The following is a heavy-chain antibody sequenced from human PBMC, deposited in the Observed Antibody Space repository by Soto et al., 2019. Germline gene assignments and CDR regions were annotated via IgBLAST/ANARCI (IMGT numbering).Heavy chain of an antibody. CDR2: INHSGST. D-gene: IGHD3-10*01. J-gene: IGHJ4*02. CDR1: GGSFSGYY. CDR3: ARNKITAILDY. Sequence: QVQLQQWGAGLLKPSETLSLTCAVYGGSFSGYYWSWIRQPPGTGLEWIGEINHSGSTNYNQSLKSRVTISVDTSKSPFSLRLTSVPDADTAVYYCARNKITAILDYWGQGTLVTVSS. V-gene: IGHV4-34*01.